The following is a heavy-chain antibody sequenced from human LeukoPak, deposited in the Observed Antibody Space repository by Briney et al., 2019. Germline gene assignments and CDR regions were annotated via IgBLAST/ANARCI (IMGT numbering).Heavy chain of an antibody. CDR3: ARDPNGDYIGAFDM. Sequence: GGSLRLSCAASGFTFSSYWIHWVRQVPGKGLVWVSRIDYDGSITNYADSVKGRVTISRDNARNTLYLQMNSLRVDDTAVYYCARDPNGDYIGAFDMWGPGTMVTVSS. J-gene: IGHJ3*02. CDR1: GFTFSSYW. CDR2: IDYDGSIT. V-gene: IGHV3-74*01. D-gene: IGHD4-17*01.